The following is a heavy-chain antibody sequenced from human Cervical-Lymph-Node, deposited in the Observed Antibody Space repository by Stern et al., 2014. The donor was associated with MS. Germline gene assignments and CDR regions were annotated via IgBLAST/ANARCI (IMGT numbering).Heavy chain of an antibody. CDR3: VSRYDYGDYIY. CDR1: GLTFSVYG. CDR2: ISHDGIKK. Sequence: VHLVESGGGVVQPGTSLRLSCEASGLTFSVYGFYWVRQAPGKGLEWVAFISHDGIKKYADSMKGRFTVSRDNSRNTLYLQMNSLRTEDTALYYCVSRYDYGDYIYWGQGSLVTVSS. V-gene: IGHV3-30-3*01. D-gene: IGHD4-17*01. J-gene: IGHJ4*02.